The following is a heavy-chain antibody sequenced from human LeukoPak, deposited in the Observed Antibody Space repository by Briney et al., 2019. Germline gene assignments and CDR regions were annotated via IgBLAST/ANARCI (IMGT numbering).Heavy chain of an antibody. CDR1: GYSFTSNY. CDR3: ARDQEAFDY. Sequence: ASVKVSCKASGYSFTSNYIHWVRQAPGQGLEWMGMIFPRDGSTSYAQKFQGRVTVTRDTSTSTVHMELSGLRSEDTAVYYCARDQEAFDYWGQGTLVTVSS. V-gene: IGHV1-46*01. J-gene: IGHJ4*02. CDR2: IFPRDGST.